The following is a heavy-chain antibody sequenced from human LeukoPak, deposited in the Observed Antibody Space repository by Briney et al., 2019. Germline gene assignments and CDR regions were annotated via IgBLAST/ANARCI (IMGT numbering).Heavy chain of an antibody. V-gene: IGHV4-34*01. CDR1: GGSISSYY. J-gene: IGHJ5*02. Sequence: SETLSLTCTVSGGSISSYYWSWIRQPPGKGLEWIGEINHSGSTNYNPSLKSRVTISVDTSKNQFSLKLSSVTAADTAVYYCTVIADIVVVPAAMGSNWFDPWGQGTLVTVSS. D-gene: IGHD2-2*01. CDR3: TVIADIVVVPAAMGSNWFDP. CDR2: INHSGST.